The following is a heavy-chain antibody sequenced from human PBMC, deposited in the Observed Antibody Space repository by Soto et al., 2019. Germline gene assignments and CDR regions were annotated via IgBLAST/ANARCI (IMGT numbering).Heavy chain of an antibody. CDR1: GGSISSGDHS. J-gene: IGHJ4*02. D-gene: IGHD3-22*01. Sequence: PSETLSLTCTVSGGSISSGDHSWTWIRQPPGKGLEWIGYIYYSGSTYYNASLKSRVTISVDTSKDQFSLKLSSVTAAETAVYSCARHYYDSTNYQFVGLDYWGRGTLVTVS. V-gene: IGHV4-30-4*01. CDR2: IYYSGST. CDR3: ARHYYDSTNYQFVGLDY.